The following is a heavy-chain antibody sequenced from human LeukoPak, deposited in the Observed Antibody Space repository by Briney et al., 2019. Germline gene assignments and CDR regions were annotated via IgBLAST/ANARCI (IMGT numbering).Heavy chain of an antibody. V-gene: IGHV3-30*02. D-gene: IGHD2-2*01. CDR1: GFTFSSYA. CDR2: IRYDGSNK. J-gene: IGHJ6*03. CDR3: AKAGYCATTGCPDYYYMDV. Sequence: PGGSLRLSCAASGFTFSSYAMHWVRQAPGKGLKWVAFIRYDGSNKFYADSVKGRFTISRDTSKNTLYLQMNSLRTEDSAIYYCAKAGYCATTGCPDYYYMDVWGRGTTVTVSS.